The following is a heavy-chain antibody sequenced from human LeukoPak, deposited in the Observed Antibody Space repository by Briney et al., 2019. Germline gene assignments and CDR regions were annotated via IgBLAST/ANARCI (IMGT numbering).Heavy chain of an antibody. Sequence: SGTLSLTCDVSSASISSSYWWLWVRQPPGKGLEWIGEIHHSGSTNYDPSLKSRVTISVDKSKNQFSLKLNSVTAADTAVYYCSRSLNYYFDYWGQGTLVTVSS. J-gene: IGHJ4*02. CDR1: SASISSSYW. D-gene: IGHD1-20*01. CDR2: IHHSGST. CDR3: SRSLNYYFDY. V-gene: IGHV4-4*02.